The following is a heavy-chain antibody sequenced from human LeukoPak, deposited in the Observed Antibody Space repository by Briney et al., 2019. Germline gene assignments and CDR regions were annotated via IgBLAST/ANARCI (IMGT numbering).Heavy chain of an antibody. CDR2: IHPNSGAT. V-gene: IGHV1-2*02. CDR1: GYTFTGYH. CDR3: ARVGSASIFWYDSSGYSD. D-gene: IGHD3-22*01. J-gene: IGHJ4*02. Sequence: GASVKVSCKASGYTFTGYHMHWVRQAPGQGLEWMGYIHPNSGATNYAQKFQGRVTMTRDTPISTASMELSGLKPDDTAVYYCARVGSASIFWYDSSGYSDWGQGTLVTVSS.